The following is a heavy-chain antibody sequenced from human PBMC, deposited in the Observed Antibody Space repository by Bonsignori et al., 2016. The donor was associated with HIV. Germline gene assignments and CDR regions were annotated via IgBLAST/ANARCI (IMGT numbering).Heavy chain of an antibody. D-gene: IGHD6-6*01. Sequence: VQLIQSGPEVKQPGASVKVSCKVSENSLTQLSMHWVRQAAGKGLEWMGGFDPEYGEVIYAQKFQGRVTMTEDTSTDTTYMELSSLRFEGTAVYYCSIVTRRRMFETWGQGSLV. CDR3: SIVTRRRMFET. J-gene: IGHJ5*02. V-gene: IGHV1-24*01. CDR1: ENSLTQLS. CDR2: FDPEYGEV.